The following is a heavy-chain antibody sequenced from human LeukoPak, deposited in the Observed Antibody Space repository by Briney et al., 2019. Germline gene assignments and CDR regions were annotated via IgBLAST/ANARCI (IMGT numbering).Heavy chain of an antibody. D-gene: IGHD5-18*01. CDR2: ISESGDGT. V-gene: IGHV3-23*01. J-gene: IGHJ4*02. CDR1: GVTFSDYA. CDR3: AKDIAQGYTLGSIEQDY. Sequence: GGSLRLSCAASGVTFSDYAMSWVRQAPGKGLEWVSAISESGDGTYYADSMKSRFTISRDNAKNTLYLQINSLRAEDTAIYYCAKDIAQGYTLGSIEQDYWGQGTLVTVSS.